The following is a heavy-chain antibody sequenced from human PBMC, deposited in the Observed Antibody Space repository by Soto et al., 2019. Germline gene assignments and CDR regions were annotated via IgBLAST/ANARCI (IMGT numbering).Heavy chain of an antibody. CDR1: GYTFTGYY. CDR3: ARTGIAAAGLYY. D-gene: IGHD6-13*01. V-gene: IGHV1-2*02. J-gene: IGHJ4*02. Sequence: ASVEVTCKASGYTFTGYYMHWVRQAPGQGLEWMGWINPNSGGTNYAQKFQGRVTMTRDTSISTAYMELSRLRSDDTAVYYCARTGIAAAGLYYWGQGTLVTVSS. CDR2: INPNSGGT.